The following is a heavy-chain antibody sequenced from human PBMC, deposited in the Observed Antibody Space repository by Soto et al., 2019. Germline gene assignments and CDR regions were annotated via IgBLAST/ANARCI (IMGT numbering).Heavy chain of an antibody. V-gene: IGHV3-23*01. CDR1: GFTFSSYA. J-gene: IGHJ4*02. CDR3: AKKVNSGPGSQYFDY. CDR2: ISGSGGST. D-gene: IGHD3-10*01. Sequence: GGSLRLSCAASGFTFSSYAMSWVRQAPGKGLEWVSAISGSGGSTYYADSVKGRFTISRDNSRNTLYLQMNSLRAEDTAIYYCAKKVNSGPGSQYFDYWGQGTLVTVSS.